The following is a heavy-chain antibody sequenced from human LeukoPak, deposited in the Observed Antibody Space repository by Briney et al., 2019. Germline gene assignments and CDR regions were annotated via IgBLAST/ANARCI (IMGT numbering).Heavy chain of an antibody. CDR3: ARGPSRDSSGYYF. J-gene: IGHJ4*02. Sequence: GGSLRLSCAASGFIFSKYAMHWVRQAPGKGLEWLTFIHSNGNTKYYGDSVRGRFSVSRDNSKNTVYLQLNSLRPDDTAMYYCARGPSRDSSGYYFWGQGTLVTVSS. V-gene: IGHV3-30*02. CDR1: GFIFSKYA. CDR2: IHSNGNTK. D-gene: IGHD3-22*01.